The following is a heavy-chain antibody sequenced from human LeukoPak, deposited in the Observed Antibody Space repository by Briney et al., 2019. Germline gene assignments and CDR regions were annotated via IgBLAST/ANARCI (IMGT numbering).Heavy chain of an antibody. J-gene: IGHJ6*02. CDR2: IRSSGSVI. CDR3: ARDIKGYCSGGSCYYYYAMDV. V-gene: IGHV3-48*01. CDR1: GFTFSDYS. D-gene: IGHD2-15*01. Sequence: PGGSLRLSSAVSGFTFSDYSMNWVRQAPGKGLEWVSHIRSSGSVIYYADSVKGRFTISRDNAENSLYLQMNSLRAEDTAVYYCARDIKGYCSGGSCYYYYAMDVWGQGTTVTVSS.